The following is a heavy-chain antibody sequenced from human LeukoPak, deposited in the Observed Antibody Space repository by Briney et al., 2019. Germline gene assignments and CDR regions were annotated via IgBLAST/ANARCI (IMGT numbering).Heavy chain of an antibody. Sequence: ASVKVSCKASGYTFSSYDINWVRQATGQGLEWMGWMNPNSGNTGYAQKFQGRVTMTRNTSISTAYMELSSLRSEDTAVYYCASRVMVDSTDPGLNWFDPWGQGTLVTVSS. J-gene: IGHJ5*02. V-gene: IGHV1-8*01. D-gene: IGHD3-16*01. CDR2: MNPNSGNT. CDR1: GYTFSSYD. CDR3: ASRVMVDSTDPGLNWFDP.